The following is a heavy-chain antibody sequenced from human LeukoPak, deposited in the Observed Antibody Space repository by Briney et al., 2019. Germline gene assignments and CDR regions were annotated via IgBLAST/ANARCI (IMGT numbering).Heavy chain of an antibody. Sequence: SETLSLTCTVSGGSISSYYWSWIRQPPGKGLEWIGYIYYSGSTNYNPSLKSRVTISVDTSKNQFSLKLSSVTAADTAVYYCASSYYDSSGCFDYWGQGTLVTVSS. V-gene: IGHV4-59*01. CDR2: IYYSGST. D-gene: IGHD3-22*01. CDR1: GGSISSYY. J-gene: IGHJ4*02. CDR3: ASSYYDSSGCFDY.